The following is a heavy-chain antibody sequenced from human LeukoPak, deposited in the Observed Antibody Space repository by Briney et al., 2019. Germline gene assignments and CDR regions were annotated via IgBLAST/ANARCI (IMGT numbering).Heavy chain of an antibody. V-gene: IGHV3-30*18. CDR3: AKEMDSGYDYGPFDY. CDR1: GFTFSSNG. Sequence: PGGSLRLSCAASGFTFSSNGMHWVRQAPGKGLEWVAVISYDGSNKYYADSVKGRFTISRDNSKNTLYLQMNSLRAEDTAVYYCAKEMDSGYDYGPFDYWGQGTLVTVSS. J-gene: IGHJ4*02. CDR2: ISYDGSNK. D-gene: IGHD5-12*01.